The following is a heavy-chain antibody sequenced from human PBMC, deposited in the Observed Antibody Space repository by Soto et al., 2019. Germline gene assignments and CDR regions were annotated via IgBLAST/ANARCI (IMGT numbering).Heavy chain of an antibody. J-gene: IGHJ3*02. CDR2: MYYSVGT. V-gene: IGHV4-61*01. Sequence: VQLQESGPGLVKPAETLSLTCTVSGGSVSSGSYYWSWIRQHPGKGLEWIGYMYYSVGTNYNPSLNSRVTISLDTYTNQLSLKLSSVTGADTSEYFCSRTRDFLSGNDAFDSWGQETMVTLSS. CDR3: SRTRDFLSGNDAFDS. CDR1: GGSVSSGSYY. D-gene: IGHD3-3*01.